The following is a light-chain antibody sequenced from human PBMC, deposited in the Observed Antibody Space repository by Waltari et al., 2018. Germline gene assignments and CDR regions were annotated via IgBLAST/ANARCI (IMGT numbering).Light chain of an antibody. CDR3: QQRRNWPLT. Sequence: EIVLTQSPAILSFSPGERATLSCRASQSVGTYLAWYQQRPGQSPRLLIYDASCRSTGIPARFSGSGSETDFTLTISSLQPEDFAVYYCQQRRNWPLTFGGGTRVQ. CDR1: QSVGTY. CDR2: DAS. J-gene: IGKJ4*01. V-gene: IGKV3-11*01.